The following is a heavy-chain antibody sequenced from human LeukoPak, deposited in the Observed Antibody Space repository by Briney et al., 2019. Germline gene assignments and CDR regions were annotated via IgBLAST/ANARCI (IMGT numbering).Heavy chain of an antibody. V-gene: IGHV3-7*01. CDR3: TIDRGLQSSAY. Sequence: PGGSLRLPCAASGFIFSTYWKTWVGQAPGKGLERVANIIQGGTETYYMDSVKGRVTISSDNAQNSLYLQMNSLRAQETAVYHYTIDRGLQSSAYWGQGTLVTVSS. D-gene: IGHD3-10*01. J-gene: IGHJ4*02. CDR1: GFIFSTYW. CDR2: IIQGGTET.